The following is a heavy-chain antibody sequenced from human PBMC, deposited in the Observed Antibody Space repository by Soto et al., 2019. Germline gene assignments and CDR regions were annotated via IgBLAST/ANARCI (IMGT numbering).Heavy chain of an antibody. Sequence: GTLSLTFTVSGCSIISGYWSWIRPPPGKGLEWIGYISYSGNTNYNPSLKSRVTMSVDTPKNQFSLRLSSVTTADTAVYYCAGLRGYAGSPIDYWGQGTLVTVSS. CDR3: AGLRGYAGSPIDY. CDR1: GCSIISGY. D-gene: IGHD2-15*01. J-gene: IGHJ4*02. V-gene: IGHV4-59*01. CDR2: ISYSGNT.